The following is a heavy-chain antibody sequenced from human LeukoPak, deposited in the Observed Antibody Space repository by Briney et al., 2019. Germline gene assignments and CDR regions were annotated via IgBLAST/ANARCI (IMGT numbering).Heavy chain of an antibody. J-gene: IGHJ1*01. V-gene: IGHV3-23*01. Sequence: PGGSLRLSCAASGFIFSDYYMSWVRQAPGKGLEWVSGISASGGSTYYAASVKGRFTISRDNSKNTLYLQMYSLRAEDTAVYYCAISRDPHYYDSSFEHWGQGTLVTVSS. D-gene: IGHD3-22*01. CDR1: GFIFSDYY. CDR3: AISRDPHYYDSSFEH. CDR2: ISASGGST.